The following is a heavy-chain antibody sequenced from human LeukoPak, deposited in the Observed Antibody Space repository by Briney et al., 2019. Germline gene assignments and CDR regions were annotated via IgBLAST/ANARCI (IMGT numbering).Heavy chain of an antibody. D-gene: IGHD3-10*01. Sequence: PSETLSLTCTVSGGSISSYYWSWIRQPPGKGLEWIGYIYYSGSTNYNPSLKSRVTISVDTSKNQFSLKLSSVTAADTAVYYCARERSRYYGSGSYNDYWGQGTLVTVSS. V-gene: IGHV4-59*01. J-gene: IGHJ4*02. CDR1: GGSISSYY. CDR3: ARERSRYYGSGSYNDY. CDR2: IYYSGST.